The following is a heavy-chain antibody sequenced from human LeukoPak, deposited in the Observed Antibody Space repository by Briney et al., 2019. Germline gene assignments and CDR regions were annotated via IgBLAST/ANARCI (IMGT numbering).Heavy chain of an antibody. Sequence: SVKVSCKASGGTFSSYAISWVRQAPGQGLEWMGRIIPILGIANYAQKFQGRATITADKSTSTAYMELSSLRSEDTAVYYCATGGGGDYVDAFDIWGQGTMVTVSS. CDR1: GGTFSSYA. V-gene: IGHV1-69*04. CDR2: IIPILGIA. CDR3: ATGGGGDYVDAFDI. J-gene: IGHJ3*02. D-gene: IGHD4-17*01.